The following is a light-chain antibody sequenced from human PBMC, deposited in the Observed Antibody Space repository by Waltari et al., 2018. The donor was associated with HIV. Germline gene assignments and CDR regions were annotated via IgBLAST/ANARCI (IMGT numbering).Light chain of an antibody. CDR1: QSVSRH. CDR2: ETS. J-gene: IGKJ4*01. Sequence: ELVLTQSPATLSVPPGERAILPCSASQSVSRHLAWYQQKSGQAPRLLIYETSTRAAGTPGRFTGSGSGTDFALTITGVEPADVAVYYCQQRGTWPPVTFGGGTKVEI. CDR3: QQRGTWPPVT. V-gene: IGKV3-11*01.